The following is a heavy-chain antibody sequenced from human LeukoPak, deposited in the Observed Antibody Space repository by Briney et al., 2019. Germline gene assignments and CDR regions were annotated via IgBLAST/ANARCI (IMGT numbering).Heavy chain of an antibody. D-gene: IGHD5-12*01. CDR2: INHSGST. CDR3: ARYVVRLRLVGY. CDR1: GGSFSGYY. Sequence: SETLSLTCAVYGGSFSGYYWSWIRQPPGKGLEWIGEINHSGSTYYNPSLKSRVTISVDTSKNQFSLKLISVTAADTAVYYCARYVVRLRLVGYWGQGTLVTVSS. J-gene: IGHJ4*02. V-gene: IGHV4-34*01.